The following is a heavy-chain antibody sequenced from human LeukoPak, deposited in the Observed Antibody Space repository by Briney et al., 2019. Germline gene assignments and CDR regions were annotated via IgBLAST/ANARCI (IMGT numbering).Heavy chain of an antibody. Sequence: GGSLRLSCAASGFTFTKAWMSWVRQAPGKGLEWVGFIRSKAYGGTTEYAASVKGRFTISRDDSKSIAYLQMNSLKTEDTAVYYCTRDLRVLRYCGMDVWGQGTTVTVSS. CDR1: GFTFTKAW. D-gene: IGHD3-9*01. V-gene: IGHV3-49*04. CDR3: TRDLRVLRYCGMDV. J-gene: IGHJ6*02. CDR2: IRSKAYGGTT.